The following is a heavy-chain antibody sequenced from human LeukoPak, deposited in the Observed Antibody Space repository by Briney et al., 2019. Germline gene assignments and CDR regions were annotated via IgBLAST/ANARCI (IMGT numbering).Heavy chain of an antibody. CDR3: VGATTHTEAGY. Sequence: PSETLSLTCTVSGGSISSGSYYWSWIRQPAGKGLEWIGRIYTSGSTNYNPSLKSRVTISVDTSKNQFSLKLSSVTAADTAVYYCVGATTHTEAGYWGQGTLVTVSS. CDR2: IYTSGST. V-gene: IGHV4-61*02. CDR1: GGSISSGSYY. D-gene: IGHD1-26*01. J-gene: IGHJ4*02.